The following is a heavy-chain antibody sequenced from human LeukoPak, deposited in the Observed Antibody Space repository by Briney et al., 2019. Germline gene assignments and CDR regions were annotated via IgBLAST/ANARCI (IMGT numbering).Heavy chain of an antibody. Sequence: SETLSLTCAVYGGSFSGYYWSWIRQPPGKGLEWIGEINHSGSTNYNPSLKCRVTISVDTSKNQFSLKLSSVTAADTAVYYCARSHHYYDSSGHGYWGQGTLVTVSS. J-gene: IGHJ4*02. D-gene: IGHD3-22*01. CDR2: INHSGST. CDR1: GGSFSGYY. V-gene: IGHV4-34*01. CDR3: ARSHHYYDSSGHGY.